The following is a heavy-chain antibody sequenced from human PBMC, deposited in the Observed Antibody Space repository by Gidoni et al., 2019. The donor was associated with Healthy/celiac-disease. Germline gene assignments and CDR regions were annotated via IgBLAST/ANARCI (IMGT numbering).Heavy chain of an antibody. J-gene: IGHJ6*04. CDR2: ISSSSSTI. CDR1: GFTFSSYS. D-gene: IGHD3-10*01. CDR3: ARTNRGAYYYGMDV. Sequence: EVQLVESGGGLVQPGGSLRLSCAASGFTFSSYSMHWVRQAPGKGLEWVSYISSSSSTIYYADSGKGRFTISRDNAKNSLYLQMNSLRAEDTAVYYCARTNRGAYYYGMDVWGKGTTVTVSS. V-gene: IGHV3-48*01.